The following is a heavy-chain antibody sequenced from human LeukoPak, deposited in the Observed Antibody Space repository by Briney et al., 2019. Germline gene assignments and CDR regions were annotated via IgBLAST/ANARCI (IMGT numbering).Heavy chain of an antibody. Sequence: SETLSLTCTVSGGSISSYYWSWIRQPAGKGLEWIGRIYTSGSTNYNPSLKSRVTMSVDTSKNQFSLKLSSVTAADTAVYYCASEASTVPYYYYYYMDVWGKGTTVTVSS. CDR3: ASEASTVPYYYYYYMDV. CDR1: GGSISSYY. V-gene: IGHV4-4*07. J-gene: IGHJ6*03. CDR2: IYTSGST. D-gene: IGHD4-17*01.